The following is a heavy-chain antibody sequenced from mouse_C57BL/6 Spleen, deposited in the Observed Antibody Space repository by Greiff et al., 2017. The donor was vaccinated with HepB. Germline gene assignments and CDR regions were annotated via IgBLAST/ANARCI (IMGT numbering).Heavy chain of an antibody. CDR3: ARYPPKLGYFDF. Sequence: EVQLQQSGPELVKPGASVKISCKASGYTFTDYYMNWVKQSHGKSLEWIGDINPNNGGTSYNQKFKGKATLTVDKSSSTAYMELRSLASEDSAVYYSARYPPKLGYFDFWGTGTTVTVSS. J-gene: IGHJ1*03. CDR1: GYTFTDYY. V-gene: IGHV1-26*01. CDR2: INPNNGGT.